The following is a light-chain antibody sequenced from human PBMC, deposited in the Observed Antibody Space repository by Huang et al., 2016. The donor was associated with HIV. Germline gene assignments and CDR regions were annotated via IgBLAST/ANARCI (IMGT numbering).Light chain of an antibody. CDR3: QQYGGSPRT. J-gene: IGKJ2*01. Sequence: EIVLTQSPGTLSLSPGERATLSCRASETVTSGYLSWYQQKPGQAPMRLIFGSSTRATGIPDRFTGSGSGTDFTLTITRLEREDFAMYYCQQYGGSPRTFGQGTKLELK. V-gene: IGKV3-20*01. CDR2: GSS. CDR1: ETVTSGY.